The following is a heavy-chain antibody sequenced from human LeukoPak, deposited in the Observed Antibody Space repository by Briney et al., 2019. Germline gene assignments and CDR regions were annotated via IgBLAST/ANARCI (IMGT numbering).Heavy chain of an antibody. CDR2: INHSGST. J-gene: IGHJ4*02. CDR1: GGSISSYY. Sequence: PSETLSLTCTVSGGSISSYYWSWIRQPPGKGLEWIGEINHSGSTNYNPSLKSRVTISVDTSKNQFSLKLSSVTAADTAVYYCASLCSSGYYYGGVDYWGQGTLVTVSS. V-gene: IGHV4-34*01. CDR3: ASLCSSGYYYGGVDY. D-gene: IGHD3-22*01.